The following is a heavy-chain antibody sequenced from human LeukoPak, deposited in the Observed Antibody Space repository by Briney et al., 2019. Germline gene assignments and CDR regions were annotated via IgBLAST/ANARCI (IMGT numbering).Heavy chain of an antibody. V-gene: IGHV3-43*02. D-gene: IGHD6-13*01. CDR3: AKKSGAPANFDY. CDR2: ISGDSGTT. J-gene: IGHJ4*02. Sequence: GGSLRLSCGASGFTFDDHPMHWVRQVPGKGLEWVSLISGDSGTTSYADSVKGRFTISRDNSKNSLYLQMNSLRTEDTALYYCAKKSGAPANFDYWGQGTLVTVSS. CDR1: GFTFDDHP.